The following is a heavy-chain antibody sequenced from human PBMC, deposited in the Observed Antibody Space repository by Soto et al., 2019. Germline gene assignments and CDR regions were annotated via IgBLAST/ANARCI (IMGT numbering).Heavy chain of an antibody. D-gene: IGHD2-2*01. V-gene: IGHV1-46*01. J-gene: IGHJ4*02. CDR2: INPMGGST. Sequence: ASVKVSCKASGYTFINYYIHWVRQAPGQGLEWMAIINPMGGSTNYAQEFQGGVTLTSDTSTSTFYMELSSLRFEDTAVYYFARVGVRYCSSTSCYVENPFDYWGQGTLVTVSS. CDR3: ARVGVRYCSSTSCYVENPFDY. CDR1: GYTFINYY.